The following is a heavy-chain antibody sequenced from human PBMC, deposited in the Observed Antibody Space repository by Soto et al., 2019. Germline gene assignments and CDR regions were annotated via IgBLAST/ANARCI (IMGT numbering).Heavy chain of an antibody. Sequence: GGSLRLSCAASGFTFSSYSMNWVRQAPGKGLEWVSYISSSSSTKYYADSVKGRFTISRDNAKNSLYLQMNSLRDEDTSVYYCARVRGLMVRGVPTNYYFDYWGQGTLVTVSS. J-gene: IGHJ4*02. V-gene: IGHV3-48*02. CDR3: ARVRGLMVRGVPTNYYFDY. D-gene: IGHD3-10*01. CDR1: GFTFSSYS. CDR2: ISSSSSTK.